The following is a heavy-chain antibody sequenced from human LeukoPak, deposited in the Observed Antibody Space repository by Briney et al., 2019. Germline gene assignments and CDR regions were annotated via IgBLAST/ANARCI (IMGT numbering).Heavy chain of an antibody. CDR2: ISYDGSNK. CDR3: AGGLYDSSGYRS. V-gene: IGHV3-30*03. Sequence: GGSLRLSCAASGFTFSSYGMHWARQAPGKGLEWVAVISYDGSNKYYADSVKGRFTISRDNSKNTLYLQMNSLRAEDTAVYYCAGGLYDSSGYRSWGQGTLVTVSS. J-gene: IGHJ4*02. D-gene: IGHD3-22*01. CDR1: GFTFSSYG.